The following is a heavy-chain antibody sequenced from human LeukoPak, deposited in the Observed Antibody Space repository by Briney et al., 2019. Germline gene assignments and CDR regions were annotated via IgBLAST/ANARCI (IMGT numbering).Heavy chain of an antibody. CDR2: ISSSSNYI. CDR1: GFTFSSYS. D-gene: IGHD4-17*01. V-gene: IGHV3-21*01. Sequence: PGGSLRLSCAASGFTFSSYSMNWVRQAPGKGLEWVSSISSSSNYIYYADAMKGRFTISRDNAKNSLYLQMNSLRAEDTAVYYCARDTIYGDLVYWGQGILVTVSS. CDR3: ARDTIYGDLVY. J-gene: IGHJ4*02.